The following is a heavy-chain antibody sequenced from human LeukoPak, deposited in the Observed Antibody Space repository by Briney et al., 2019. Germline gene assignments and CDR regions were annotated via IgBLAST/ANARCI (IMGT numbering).Heavy chain of an antibody. D-gene: IGHD3-22*01. CDR1: GFTFSSYA. CDR3: AREGHYYDSSGPTGAFDY. J-gene: IGHJ4*02. CDR2: ISYDGSNK. Sequence: AGGSLRLSCAASGFTFSSYAMHWVRQAPGKGLEWVAAISYDGSNKYYADSVKGRFTISRDNSKNTLYLQMNSLRAEDTAVYYCAREGHYYDSSGPTGAFDYWGQGTLVTVSS. V-gene: IGHV3-30-3*01.